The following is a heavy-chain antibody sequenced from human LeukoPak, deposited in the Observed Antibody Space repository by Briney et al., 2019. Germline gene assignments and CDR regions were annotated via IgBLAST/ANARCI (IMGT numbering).Heavy chain of an antibody. CDR2: IYSGGST. J-gene: IGHJ4*02. Sequence: GGSLRLSCAASGFTVSSNYMSWVRQAPGKGLEWVSVIYSGGSTYYADSVKGRFTISRDNSKNTLYLQMNSLRAEDTAVYYCARGSYGDYDGYWGQGTPVTVSS. D-gene: IGHD4-17*01. V-gene: IGHV3-66*01. CDR3: ARGSYGDYDGY. CDR1: GFTVSSNY.